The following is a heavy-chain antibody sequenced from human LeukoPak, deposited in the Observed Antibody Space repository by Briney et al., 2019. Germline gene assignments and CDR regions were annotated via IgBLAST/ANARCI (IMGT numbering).Heavy chain of an antibody. V-gene: IGHV3-23*01. CDR2: ISGSGGST. CDR1: GFTFSSYA. CDR3: ASGYISGWYSDYFCY. D-gene: IGHD6-19*01. Sequence: PGGSLRLSCAASGFTFSSYAMSWVRQAPGKGLEWVSAISGSGGSTYYADSVKGRFTISRDNSKNTLYLQMNSLRAEDTAVYYCASGYISGWYSDYFCYWGQGTLVTVSS. J-gene: IGHJ4*02.